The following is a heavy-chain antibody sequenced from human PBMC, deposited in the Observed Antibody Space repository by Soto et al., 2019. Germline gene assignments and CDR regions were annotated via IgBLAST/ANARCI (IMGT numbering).Heavy chain of an antibody. CDR1: GYRFTRYY. Sequence: QVQLVQSGAEVKKPGASVKVSCKASGYRFTRYYMHWVRQAPRQGLEWMGIINPSGYSTSYAQKFQSIVSMTRDTSTSTDYMSLSSLGSEDTAVYYCARATPAAASAFDIWGQGTMVTVSS. V-gene: IGHV1-46*03. CDR2: INPSGYST. CDR3: ARATPAAASAFDI. D-gene: IGHD2-2*01. J-gene: IGHJ3*02.